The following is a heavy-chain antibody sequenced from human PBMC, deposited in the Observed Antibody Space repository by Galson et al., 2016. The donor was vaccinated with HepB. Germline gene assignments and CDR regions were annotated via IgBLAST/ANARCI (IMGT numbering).Heavy chain of an antibody. CDR3: AISTAAVPASINWFDP. D-gene: IGHD2-2*01. CDR2: VFHSGST. Sequence: TLSLTCAVSGVSITSPHWCTWVRQPPGKGLAWIGEVFHSGSTYYNPSLKSRVTMSVDKSKNHFSLKLTSVTAADTAVYYCAISTAAVPASINWFDPWGQGTLVTVSS. CDR1: GVSITSPHW. V-gene: IGHV4-4*02. J-gene: IGHJ5*02.